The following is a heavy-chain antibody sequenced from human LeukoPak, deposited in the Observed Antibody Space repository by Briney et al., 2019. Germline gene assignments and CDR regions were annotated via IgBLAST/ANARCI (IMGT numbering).Heavy chain of an antibody. CDR1: GGSLSSGRYY. Sequence: PSQTLSLTCTVSGGSLSSGRYYWSWPRQPAGKALEWIGRIYTSGSTNYNPPLKSRVTISVDTSKNQFSLKLSSVTAADTAVYYCARLDYGDSRIHYWGQGTLVTVSS. CDR2: IYTSGST. D-gene: IGHD4-17*01. V-gene: IGHV4-61*02. J-gene: IGHJ4*02. CDR3: ARLDYGDSRIHY.